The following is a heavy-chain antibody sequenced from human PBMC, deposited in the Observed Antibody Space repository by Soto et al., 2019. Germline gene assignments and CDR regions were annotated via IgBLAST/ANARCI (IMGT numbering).Heavy chain of an antibody. CDR3: AGRNYGSGTYYRHKQYFYYSGMDV. CDR1: GGTFSSYA. J-gene: IGHJ6*02. V-gene: IGHV1-69*01. CDR2: IIPMYGAA. Sequence: QVQLVQSGAEVKKPGSSVKVSCEASGGTFSSYAFSWVRQAPGQGLEWMGGIIPMYGAADYAQNFQGRVTITADESTSTAHMEMRSLRFEETAAYLCAGRNYGSGTYYRHKQYFYYSGMDVWGQGTTVTV. D-gene: IGHD3-10*01.